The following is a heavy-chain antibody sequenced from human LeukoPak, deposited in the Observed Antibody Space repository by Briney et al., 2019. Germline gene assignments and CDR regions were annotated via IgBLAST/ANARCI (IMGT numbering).Heavy chain of an antibody. D-gene: IGHD2-2*01. CDR2: ISAYNGNT. J-gene: IGHJ5*02. CDR1: GYTFTSYG. Sequence: ASVKVSCKASGYTFTSYGISWVRQAPGQGLEWMGWISAYNGNTNYAQKLQGRVTMTTDTSTSTAYMELRSLRSDDTAVYYCASGGRVVPAAIPWFDPWGQGTLVTVSS. V-gene: IGHV1-18*01. CDR3: ASGGRVVPAAIPWFDP.